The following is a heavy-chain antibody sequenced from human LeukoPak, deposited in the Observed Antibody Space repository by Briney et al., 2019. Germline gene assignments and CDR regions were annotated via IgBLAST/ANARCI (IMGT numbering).Heavy chain of an antibody. Sequence: TGGSLKLSCVVSGFNLSGSVMHWVCQASGKGLEWVGHIGSKANSYRTSYAASLKGKFIISRDDSKNTAYLQMNSLKTEDTAVYYCSRQMVARGVIILDYWGQGTLVTVSS. CDR1: GFNLSGSV. D-gene: IGHD3-10*01. V-gene: IGHV3-73*01. CDR3: SRQMVARGVIILDY. J-gene: IGHJ4*02. CDR2: IGSKANSYRT.